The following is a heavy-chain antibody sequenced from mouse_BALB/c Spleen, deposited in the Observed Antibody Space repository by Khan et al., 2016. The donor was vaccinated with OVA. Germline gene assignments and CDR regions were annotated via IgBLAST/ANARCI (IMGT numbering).Heavy chain of an antibody. CDR3: ANSVTIPPVVPPYFDS. CDR2: ISSRGRT. D-gene: IGHD1-1*01. CDR1: GYSITSDYA. J-gene: IGHJ2*01. Sequence: EVQLQESGPGLVNPSQSLSLTCTVTGYSITSDYAWNWIRQFPGNKREGMGYISSRGRTSYNQCTKSRISLPPATSPNQVFLQLNSVTTADTATYFCANSVTIPPVVPPYFDSSGQASPLTLSS. V-gene: IGHV3-2*02.